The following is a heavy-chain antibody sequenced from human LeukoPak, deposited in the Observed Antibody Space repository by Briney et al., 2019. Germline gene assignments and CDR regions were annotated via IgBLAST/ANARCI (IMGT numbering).Heavy chain of an antibody. J-gene: IGHJ3*02. CDR3: ARELAAAGTGYAFDI. Sequence: GGSLRLSCAASGFTFSSYSMNWVRQAPGKGLEWVSSISSSSSYIYYADSVEGRFTISRDNAKNSLYLQMNSLRAEDTAVYYCARELAAAGTGYAFDIWGQGTMVTVSS. V-gene: IGHV3-21*01. D-gene: IGHD6-13*01. CDR2: ISSSSSYI. CDR1: GFTFSSYS.